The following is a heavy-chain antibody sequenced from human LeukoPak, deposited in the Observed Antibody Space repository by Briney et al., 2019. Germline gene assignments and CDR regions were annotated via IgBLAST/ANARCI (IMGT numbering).Heavy chain of an antibody. CDR2: IIPIFGTA. V-gene: IGHV1-69*13. J-gene: IGHJ5*02. CDR1: GYTFTSYG. Sequence: GASVKVSCKASGYTFTSYGISWVRQAPGQGLEWMGGIIPIFGTANYAQKFQGRVTITADESTSTAYMELSSLRSEDTAVYYCARDSLTFGGVIVANNWFDPWGQGTLVTVSS. D-gene: IGHD3-16*02. CDR3: ARDSLTFGGVIVANNWFDP.